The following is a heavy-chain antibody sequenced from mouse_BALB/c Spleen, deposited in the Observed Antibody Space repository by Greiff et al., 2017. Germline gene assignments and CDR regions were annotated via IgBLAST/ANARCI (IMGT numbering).Heavy chain of an antibody. V-gene: IGHV3-8*02. Sequence: EVQLQQSGPSLVKPSQTLSLTCSVTGDSITSGYWNWIRKFPGNKLEYMGYISYSGSTYYNPSLKSRISITRDTSKNQYYLQLNSVTTEDTATYYCAKSYCYGSSPYYFDYWGQGTTLTVSA. D-gene: IGHD1-1*01. CDR1: GDSITSGY. CDR2: ISYSGST. CDR3: AKSYCYGSSPYYFDY. J-gene: IGHJ2*01.